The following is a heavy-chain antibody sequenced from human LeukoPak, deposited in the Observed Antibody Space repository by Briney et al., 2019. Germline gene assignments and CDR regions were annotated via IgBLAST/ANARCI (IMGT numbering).Heavy chain of an antibody. J-gene: IGHJ4*02. Sequence: GRSLRLSCAASGFTFDDYAMHWVRQAPGKGLEWVANIKQDGSEKYYVDSVKGRFTISRDNAKNSLYLQMNSLRAEDTAIYYCAADSSGYYYVIWGQGTLVTVSS. CDR1: GFTFDDYA. D-gene: IGHD3-22*01. CDR3: AADSSGYYYVI. CDR2: IKQDGSEK. V-gene: IGHV3-7*03.